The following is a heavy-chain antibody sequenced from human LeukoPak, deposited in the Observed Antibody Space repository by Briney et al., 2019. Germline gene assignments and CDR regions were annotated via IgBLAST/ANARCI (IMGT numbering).Heavy chain of an antibody. D-gene: IGHD3-22*01. CDR2: IWYDGSNK. Sequence: GGSLRLSCAASGFTFSSYAMSWVRQAPGKGLEWVAVIWYDGSNKYYADSVKGRFTISRDNSKNTLYLQMNSLRAEDTAVYYCAKVGSRYYDSSGYYNWGQGTLVTASS. CDR3: AKVGSRYYDSSGYYN. V-gene: IGHV3-33*06. CDR1: GFTFSSYA. J-gene: IGHJ4*02.